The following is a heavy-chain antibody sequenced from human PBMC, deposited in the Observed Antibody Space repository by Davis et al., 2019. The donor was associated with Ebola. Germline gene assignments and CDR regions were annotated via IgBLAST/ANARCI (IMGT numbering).Heavy chain of an antibody. CDR3: AGDPNWESGS. CDR1: GFTFFNFP. D-gene: IGHD1-1*01. J-gene: IGHJ5*02. Sequence: PGGSLRLSCTASGFTFFNFPMSWVRQPPDKRLEWVSGVDGRGEKTYYADSVKGRFTISRDNSKNMLYLQMDSLRIEDTAQYYCAGDPNWESGSWGQGTPVSVSS. V-gene: IGHV3-23*01. CDR2: VDGRGEKT.